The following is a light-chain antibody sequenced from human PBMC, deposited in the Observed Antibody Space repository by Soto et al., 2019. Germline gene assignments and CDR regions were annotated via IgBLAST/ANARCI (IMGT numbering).Light chain of an antibody. CDR3: AAWDDSLNGPF. J-gene: IGLJ1*01. CDR2: SNN. V-gene: IGLV1-44*01. CDR1: NSNIGSNT. Sequence: QSVLTQPPSASGTPGQRVTISCSGSNSNIGSNTVEWYQQVPGKAPKLLISSNNQRPSGVPDRFSDSKSGTSASLAISGLQSEDEAHYYCAAWDDSLNGPFFGTGTKVTVL.